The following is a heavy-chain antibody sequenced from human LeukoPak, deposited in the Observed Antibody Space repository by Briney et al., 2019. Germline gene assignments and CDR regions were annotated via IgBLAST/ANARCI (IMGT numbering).Heavy chain of an antibody. Sequence: PSETLSLTCSVSGGSISPYYWSWIRQPPGKGLEWIGYVSYRGHTNYNPFLESRVTITLDTSKNRFSVKLNSVTAADTGVYYCASPKYSSGWYSSWGQGTLVTVSS. CDR2: VSYRGHT. CDR3: ASPKYSSGWYSS. J-gene: IGHJ5*02. D-gene: IGHD6-19*01. CDR1: GGSISPYY. V-gene: IGHV4-59*01.